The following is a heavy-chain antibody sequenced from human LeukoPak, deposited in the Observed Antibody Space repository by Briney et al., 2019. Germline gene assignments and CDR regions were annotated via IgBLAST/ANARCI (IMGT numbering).Heavy chain of an antibody. CDR1: GVTLSRKY. J-gene: IGHJ5*02. Sequence: GGSLRLSCAASGVTLSRKYMRAGRHAPGKGLEWVAVIYTDGSTYYAESVKGRFTISRDNSMNTLYLQMPSMRAEHMAVYYCARDYGDLWGQGTLVTVSS. D-gene: IGHD3-10*01. CDR3: ARDYGDL. V-gene: IGHV3-53*03. CDR2: IYTDGST.